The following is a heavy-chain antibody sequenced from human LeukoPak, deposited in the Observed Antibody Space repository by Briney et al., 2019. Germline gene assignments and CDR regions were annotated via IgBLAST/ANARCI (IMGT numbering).Heavy chain of an antibody. D-gene: IGHD3-16*02. CDR2: FYHGGST. V-gene: IGHV4-38-2*02. CDR3: VRGVIVTH. CDR1: GYSISTGYY. J-gene: IGHJ4*02. Sequence: SETLSLTCTVSGYSISTGYYWDWIRQPPGKGLEWIGTFYHGGSTYYNPSLKSRVTISVDTSKNQFSLKLSSVTAADTAVYYCVRGVIVTHWGQGTLVTVSS.